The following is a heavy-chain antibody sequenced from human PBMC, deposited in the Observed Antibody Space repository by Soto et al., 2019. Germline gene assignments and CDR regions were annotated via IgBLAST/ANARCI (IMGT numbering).Heavy chain of an antibody. Sequence: SQTLSLTCTVSGGSVSSGSYYWSWIRQPPGKGLEWIGYIYYSGSTNYNPSLKSRVTISVDTSKNQFSLKLSSVTAADTAVYYCARVTLWFYFDYWGQGTLVTVSS. CDR1: GGSVSSGSYY. CDR2: IYYSGST. CDR3: ARVTLWFYFDY. V-gene: IGHV4-61*01. J-gene: IGHJ4*02. D-gene: IGHD3-10*01.